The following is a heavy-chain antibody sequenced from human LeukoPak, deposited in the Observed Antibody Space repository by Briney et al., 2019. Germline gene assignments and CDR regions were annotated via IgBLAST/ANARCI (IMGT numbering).Heavy chain of an antibody. CDR2: LHSGGNI. V-gene: IGHV3-53*01. J-gene: IGHJ4*02. D-gene: IGHD6-19*01. CDR3: ARDPGGWYNY. Sequence: PGGSLRLSCAASGFTVSDNYMIWVRQAPGKGLEWVSVLHSGGNIYHADSVEGRFTISRDNSKNTLYLQMNSVRAEDTAVYYCARDPGGWYNYWGQGTLVTVSS. CDR1: GFTVSDNY.